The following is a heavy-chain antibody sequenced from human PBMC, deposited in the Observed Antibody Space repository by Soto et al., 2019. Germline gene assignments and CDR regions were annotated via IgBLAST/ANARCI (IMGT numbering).Heavy chain of an antibody. CDR1: EFPFSSYW. D-gene: IGHD2-15*01. Sequence: GGSLRLSCVASEFPFSSYWMSWVRQAPGKGLEWVANIKQDGSEKYYVGSVKGRFTISRDNAKNSLYLEMTSLRAEDTAVYYCVRDPLLGYCSGGTCSLDYWGQGTLVTVSS. V-gene: IGHV3-7*05. J-gene: IGHJ4*02. CDR3: VRDPLLGYCSGGTCSLDY. CDR2: IKQDGSEK.